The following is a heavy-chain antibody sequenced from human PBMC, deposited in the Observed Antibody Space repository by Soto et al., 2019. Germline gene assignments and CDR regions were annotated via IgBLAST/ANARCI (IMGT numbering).Heavy chain of an antibody. CDR2: ISFDGTAE. CDR1: GFTFSNYG. Sequence: PVGSLRLSCVASGFTFSNYGMHWVRQAPGKGLEWVAMISFDGTAEYYGDSVRGRFTVSRDISQNVLYLQMNSLRPEDTALYYWAKEYVPDRWCNGFDPWGQGTLVTVSS. V-gene: IGHV3-30*18. D-gene: IGHD2-8*01. J-gene: IGHJ5*02. CDR3: AKEYVPDRWCNGFDP.